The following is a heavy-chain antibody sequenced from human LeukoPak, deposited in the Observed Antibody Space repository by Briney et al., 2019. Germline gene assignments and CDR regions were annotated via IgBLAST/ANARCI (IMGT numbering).Heavy chain of an antibody. D-gene: IGHD3-22*01. CDR3: ARGSYYYDSSGYENFDY. V-gene: IGHV3-20*04. CDR2: INWNGGST. Sequence: GGSLRLSCAASGFTFDDYGMSWVRHAPGKGLEWVSGINWNGGSTGYADSVKGRFTISRDNAKNSLYLQMNSLRAEDTALYYCARGSYYYDSSGYENFDYWGQGTLVTVSS. J-gene: IGHJ4*02. CDR1: GFTFDDYG.